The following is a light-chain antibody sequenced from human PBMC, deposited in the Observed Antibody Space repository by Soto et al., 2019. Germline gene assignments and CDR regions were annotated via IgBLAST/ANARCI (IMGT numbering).Light chain of an antibody. Sequence: DIQMTQSPSTLSASVGDRVTITCRATQSINSCLAWYQQKPGKAPKLLIYRASSLQSGVASRCSGSGSGTEVTLAISSLQPDDDATYYCHQYNSYSLTFGGGTQVEIK. CDR3: HQYNSYSLT. CDR1: QSINSC. CDR2: RAS. V-gene: IGKV1-5*03. J-gene: IGKJ4*01.